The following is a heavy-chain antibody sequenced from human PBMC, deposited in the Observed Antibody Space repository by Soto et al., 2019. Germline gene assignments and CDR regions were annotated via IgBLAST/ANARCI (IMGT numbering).Heavy chain of an antibody. CDR3: AKVWLVRWVVPAEYFQH. D-gene: IGHD6-19*01. Sequence: GGSLRLSCAASGFTFSSYAMSWVRQAPGKGLEWVSAISGSGGSTYYADSVKGRFTISRDNSKNTLYLQMNSLRAEDTAVYYCAKVWLVRWVVPAEYFQHWGQGTLVTVSS. CDR1: GFTFSSYA. V-gene: IGHV3-23*01. J-gene: IGHJ1*01. CDR2: ISGSGGST.